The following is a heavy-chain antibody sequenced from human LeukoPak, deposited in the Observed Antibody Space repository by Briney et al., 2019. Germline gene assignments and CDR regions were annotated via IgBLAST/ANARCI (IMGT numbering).Heavy chain of an antibody. D-gene: IGHD3-10*01. CDR2: INNEGTTI. CDR3: ARVSGLGMNEYYQH. V-gene: IGHV3-74*01. CDR1: GLTFSNSW. Sequence: PGGSLRLSCEASGLTFSNSWMHWVRHAPGKGLVWVSRINNEGTTISYADSVKGRFTISRDNAKNTLCLQMNSLRAEDTAVYYCARVSGLGMNEYYQHWGQGTLVTVAS. J-gene: IGHJ1*01.